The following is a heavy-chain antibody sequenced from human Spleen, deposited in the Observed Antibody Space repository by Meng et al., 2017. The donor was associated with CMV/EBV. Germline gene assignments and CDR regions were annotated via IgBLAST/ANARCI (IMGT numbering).Heavy chain of an antibody. V-gene: IGHV3-21*01. J-gene: IGHJ4*02. CDR3: ASVGGGSSSDY. D-gene: IGHD6-13*01. CDR2: ISSSSSYI. Sequence: GESLKISCAASGFTFSSYSMNWVRQAPGKGLEWVSSISSSSSYIYYADSVKGRFTISRDNAKNSLYLQMNSLRAEDTAVYYCASVGGGSSSDYWGQGTLDTVSS. CDR1: GFTFSSYS.